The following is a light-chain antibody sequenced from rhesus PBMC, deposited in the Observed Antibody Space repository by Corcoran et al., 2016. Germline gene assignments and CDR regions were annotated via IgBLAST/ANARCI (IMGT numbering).Light chain of an antibody. CDR3: YRPSSGYT. V-gene: IGKV3-10*01. Sequence: QVILTLSPATLSLSPGERVTLSCRASQSVSNYLAWYQQKPGQAPRLLIVGASSRATGIPDRFSGSGSGTDFTLTISSMAPADVGIYHCYRPSSGYTFGPGTKLDIK. CDR2: GAS. CDR1: QSVSNY. J-gene: IGKJ3*01.